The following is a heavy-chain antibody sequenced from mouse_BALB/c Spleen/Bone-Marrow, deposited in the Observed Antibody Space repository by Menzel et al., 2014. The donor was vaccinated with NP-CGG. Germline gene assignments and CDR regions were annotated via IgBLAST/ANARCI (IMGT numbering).Heavy chain of an antibody. J-gene: IGHJ3*01. Sequence: QVQLQQSGPGLVQPSQSLSITCTVSGFSLTSYGVHWVRQSPGKGLEWLGGIWSGGSTDYNAAFISRLSISKDNSKSQVFFKMNSLXXXXTXXXYCXXXQGNYVSXFAXXGQGTLVTVSA. CDR3: XXXQGNYVSXFAX. CDR1: GFSLTSYG. CDR2: IWSGGST. V-gene: IGHV2-2*02. D-gene: IGHD2-1*01.